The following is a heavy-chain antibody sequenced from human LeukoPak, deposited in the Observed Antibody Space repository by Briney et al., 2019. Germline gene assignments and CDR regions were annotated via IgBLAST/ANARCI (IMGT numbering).Heavy chain of an antibody. CDR3: ARETVGYCSSTSCSYYYYYYMDV. CDR2: IYHSGST. Sequence: PSETLSLTCTVSGGSISSYYWSWIRQPAGKGLEWIGYIYHSGSTYYNPSLKSRVTISVDRSKNQFSLKLSSVTAADTAVYYCARETVGYCSSTSCSYYYYYYMDVWGKGTTVTVSS. J-gene: IGHJ6*03. CDR1: GGSISSYY. V-gene: IGHV4-59*06. D-gene: IGHD2-2*01.